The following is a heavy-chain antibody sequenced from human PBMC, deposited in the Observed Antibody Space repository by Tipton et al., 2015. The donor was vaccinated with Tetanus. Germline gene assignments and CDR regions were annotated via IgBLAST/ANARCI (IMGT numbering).Heavy chain of an antibody. J-gene: IGHJ4*02. V-gene: IGHV1-18*04. CDR1: GYTFTSYG. CDR3: ARDRRYYYDSSGYYQGGFDY. CDR2: ISAYNGNT. Sequence: QLVQSGAEVKKPGASVKVSCKASGYTFTSYGISWVRQAPGQGLEWMGWISAYNGNTNYAQKLQGRVTMTTDTSTSTAYMELRSLRSDDTAVYYCARDRRYYYDSSGYYQGGFDYWGQGTLVTVSS. D-gene: IGHD3-22*01.